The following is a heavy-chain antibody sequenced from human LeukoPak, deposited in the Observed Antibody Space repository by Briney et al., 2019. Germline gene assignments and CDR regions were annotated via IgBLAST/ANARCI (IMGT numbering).Heavy chain of an antibody. CDR3: ARGKRAAAAGTGTYYYYGMDV. V-gene: IGHV1-3*01. CDR2: INAGNGNT. Sequence: GASVKVSCKASGYTFTSYAMHWVRQAPGQRLERMGWINAGNGNTNYSQKFQGRVTITRDTSASTAYMELSSLRSEDTAVYYCARGKRAAAAGTGTYYYYGMDVWGKGTTVTVSS. CDR1: GYTFTSYA. J-gene: IGHJ6*04. D-gene: IGHD6-13*01.